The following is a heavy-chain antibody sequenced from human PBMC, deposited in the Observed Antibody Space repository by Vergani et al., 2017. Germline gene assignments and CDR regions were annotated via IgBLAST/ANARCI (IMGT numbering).Heavy chain of an antibody. Sequence: QVQLQESGPGLVKPSQTLSLTCTVSGGSISSGGYYWSWIRQHPGKGLEWIGYIYYSGSTYYNPSLKSRVTISVDTSKNQFSLKLSSVTAADTAVYYCARDLIGVAVAGTSGYYYGMDVWGQGTTVTVSS. J-gene: IGHJ6*02. CDR3: ARDLIGVAVAGTSGYYYGMDV. D-gene: IGHD6-19*01. CDR1: GGSISSGGYY. V-gene: IGHV4-31*03. CDR2: IYYSGST.